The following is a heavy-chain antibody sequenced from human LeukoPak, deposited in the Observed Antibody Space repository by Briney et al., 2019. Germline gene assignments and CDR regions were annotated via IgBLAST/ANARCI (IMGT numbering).Heavy chain of an antibody. Sequence: GGSLRLSCAASGFTFSSYAMHWVRQAPGKGLEWVAVMSYEGSNRYYADSVKGRFTISRDNSKNTLYLQMNSLRTEDTAVYYCARGSADYYYYMDVWGKGTTVTVSS. J-gene: IGHJ6*03. CDR2: MSYEGSNR. CDR1: GFTFSSYA. V-gene: IGHV3-30-3*01. CDR3: ARGSADYYYYMDV.